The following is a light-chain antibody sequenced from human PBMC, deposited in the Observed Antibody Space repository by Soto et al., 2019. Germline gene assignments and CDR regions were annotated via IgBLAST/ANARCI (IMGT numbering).Light chain of an antibody. CDR2: SDD. J-gene: IGLJ3*02. Sequence: QSVLTQPPSLSGTPGQRVTISCSGSNSNIGRYSVNWYQHFPGTAPKILIYSDDERPSGVPDRFSGSKSGTSASMAIRGLQSEDEAEYYCAAWYDNLNGPLFGGGTKLTVL. CDR1: NSNIGRYS. V-gene: IGLV1-44*01. CDR3: AAWYDNLNGPL.